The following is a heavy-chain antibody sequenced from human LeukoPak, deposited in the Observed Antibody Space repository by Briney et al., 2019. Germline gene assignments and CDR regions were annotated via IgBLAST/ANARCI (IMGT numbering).Heavy chain of an antibody. CDR3: AKRGVVIRVILVGFHKEANYFDS. J-gene: IGHJ4*02. Sequence: PGGSLRLSCAVSGITLSNYGVSWVRQAPGKGLEWVAGISDSGGRTNYADSVKGRFTISRDNPKNTLYLQMNSLRVEDTAVYFCAKRGVVIRVILVGFHKEANYFDSWGQGALVTVSS. CDR1: GITLSNYG. V-gene: IGHV3-23*01. CDR2: ISDSGGRT. D-gene: IGHD3-22*01.